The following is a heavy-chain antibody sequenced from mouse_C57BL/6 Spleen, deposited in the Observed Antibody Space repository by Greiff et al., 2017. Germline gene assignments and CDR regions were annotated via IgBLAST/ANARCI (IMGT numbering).Heavy chain of an antibody. V-gene: IGHV14-4*01. CDR1: GFNIKDDY. Sequence: EVQLQQSGAELVRPGASVKLSCTASGFNIKDDYMHWVKQRPEQGLEWIGWIDPENGDTEYASKFQGKATITADTSSNTAYLQLSSLTSEDTAVYYCTTKRNYGNRYFDVWGTGTTVTVSS. J-gene: IGHJ1*03. D-gene: IGHD2-1*01. CDR2: IDPENGDT. CDR3: TTKRNYGNRYFDV.